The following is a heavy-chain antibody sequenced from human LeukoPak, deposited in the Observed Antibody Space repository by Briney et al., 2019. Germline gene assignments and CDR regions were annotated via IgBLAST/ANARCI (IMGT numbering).Heavy chain of an antibody. CDR2: INHSGST. CDR3: ARGDPYGGNSYWFDP. Sequence: SETLPLTCAVYGGSFSGYYWSWIRQPPGKGLEWIGEINHSGSTNYNPSLKSRVTISVDTSKNQFSLKLSSVTAADTAVYYCARGDPYGGNSYWFDPWGQGTLVTVSS. V-gene: IGHV4-34*01. CDR1: GGSFSGYY. D-gene: IGHD4-23*01. J-gene: IGHJ5*02.